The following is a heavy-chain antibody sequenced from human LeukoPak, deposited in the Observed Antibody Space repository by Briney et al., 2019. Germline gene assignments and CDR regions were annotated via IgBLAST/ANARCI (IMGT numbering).Heavy chain of an antibody. V-gene: IGHV1-69*06. CDR2: IIPIFGTA. J-gene: IGHJ4*02. CDR3: ARDRGVVRGVMAPDY. Sequence: SVKVSCKASGGTFSSYAISWVRQAPGQGLEWMGRIIPIFGTANYAQKFQGRVTITADKSTSTAYMELSSLRSEDTAVYYCARDRGVVRGVMAPDYWGQGTLVTVSS. CDR1: GGTFSSYA. D-gene: IGHD3-10*01.